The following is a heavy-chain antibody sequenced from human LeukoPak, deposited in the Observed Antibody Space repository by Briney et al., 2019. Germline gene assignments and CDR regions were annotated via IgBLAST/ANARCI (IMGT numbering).Heavy chain of an antibody. D-gene: IGHD6-13*01. CDR1: GYTLTELS. Sequence: ASVKVSCKVSGYTLTELSMHWVRQAPGKGLEWMGGFDPEDGETIYAQKFQGRVTMTEDTSTDTAYMELSSLGSEDTAVYYCATRSWYEEAFDIWGQGTMVTVSS. V-gene: IGHV1-24*01. J-gene: IGHJ3*02. CDR3: ATRSWYEEAFDI. CDR2: FDPEDGET.